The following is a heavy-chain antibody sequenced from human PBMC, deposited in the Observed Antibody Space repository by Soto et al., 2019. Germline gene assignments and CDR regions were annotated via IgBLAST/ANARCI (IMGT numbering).Heavy chain of an antibody. V-gene: IGHV4-4*02. CDR1: GGSISSSNW. Sequence: QVQLQESGPGLVKPSGTLSLTCAVSGGSISSSNWWSWVRQPPGKGLEWIGEIYHSGSTNYNPSLKSLDTISVAKSKKQLPLKLSSVPVAGEEVYYCARRTDIVLVPWWFDPWGQGNLVTVSS. J-gene: IGHJ5*02. D-gene: IGHD2-2*01. CDR3: ARRTDIVLVPWWFDP. CDR2: IYHSGST.